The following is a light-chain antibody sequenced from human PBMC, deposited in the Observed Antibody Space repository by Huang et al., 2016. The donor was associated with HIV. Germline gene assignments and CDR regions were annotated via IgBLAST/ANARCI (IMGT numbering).Light chain of an antibody. CDR1: QSLLHTFGYNC. Sequence: IVMTQSPLSLSVTPGEPASISCRSSQSLLHTFGYNCSHWYVQRPGQSPQLLISLGYDRASGVPDRYSGSGSGTDFKLRISSVESGDVGVYYCMQTLQTPFTFGPGTKVHIK. J-gene: IGKJ3*01. V-gene: IGKV2-28*01. CDR3: MQTLQTPFT. CDR2: LGY.